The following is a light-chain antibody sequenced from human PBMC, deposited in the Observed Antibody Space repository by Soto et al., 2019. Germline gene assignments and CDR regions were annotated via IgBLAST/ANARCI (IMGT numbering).Light chain of an antibody. CDR3: AVWDDSLSGGV. CDR2: STN. Sequence: QSVLTQPPSASGTPGQRVTISCSGSTSNIGNTSNIGSDYVYWYQQLPGTAPKLLIYSTNQRPSGVPDRISGSKSGTSATLAISRLRFEDEADYYCAVWDDSLSGGVFGGGTKVTVL. J-gene: IGLJ3*02. V-gene: IGLV1-47*02. CDR1: TSNIGNTSNIGSDY.